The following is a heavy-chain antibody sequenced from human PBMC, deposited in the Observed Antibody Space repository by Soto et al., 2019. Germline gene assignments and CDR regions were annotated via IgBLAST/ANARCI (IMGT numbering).Heavy chain of an antibody. CDR1: GFTFSSYA. CDR2: ISGSGGSS. V-gene: IGHV3-23*01. D-gene: IGHD2-2*01. J-gene: IGHJ4*02. CDR3: AKASYVYCSSTSCQFFDY. Sequence: GGSLRLSCAASGFTFSSYAVSWVSQAPGKGLEWVSTISGSGGSSYYADSVKGRFTISRDNSKNTLYLQMNILRAEDTAVYYCAKASYVYCSSTSCQFFDYWGQGTLVTVSS.